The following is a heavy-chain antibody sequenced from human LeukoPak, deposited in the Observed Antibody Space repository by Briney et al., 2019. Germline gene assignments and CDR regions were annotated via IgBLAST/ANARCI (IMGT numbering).Heavy chain of an antibody. V-gene: IGHV3-30*03. Sequence: GGSLTLSCAASGFTFSSYTMNWVRQAPGKGLEWVAVISFDGHNQYYVDSVKGRFTISRDNSKNTLYLQMNSLRAEDTAVYYCARDGYVDTSMVSTFLDYWGQGALVTVSS. J-gene: IGHJ4*02. CDR1: GFTFSSYT. D-gene: IGHD5-18*01. CDR3: ARDGYVDTSMVSTFLDY. CDR2: ISFDGHNQ.